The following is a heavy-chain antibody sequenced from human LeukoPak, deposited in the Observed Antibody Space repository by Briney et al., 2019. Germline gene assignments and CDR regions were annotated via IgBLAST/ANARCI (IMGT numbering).Heavy chain of an antibody. D-gene: IGHD4-17*01. J-gene: IGHJ4*02. Sequence: PGGSLRLSCAASGFTFSSYAMSWVRQAPGKGLEWVSAISGSGGSTYYADSVKGRFTISRDNSKNTLYLQMNSLRAEGTAVYYCAKDRNGDYETCYFDYWGQGTLVTVSS. CDR1: GFTFSSYA. CDR2: ISGSGGST. CDR3: AKDRNGDYETCYFDY. V-gene: IGHV3-23*01.